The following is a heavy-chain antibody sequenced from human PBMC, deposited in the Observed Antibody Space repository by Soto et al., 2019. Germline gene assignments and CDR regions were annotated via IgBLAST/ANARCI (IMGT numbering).Heavy chain of an antibody. J-gene: IGHJ6*02. CDR2: IKSKTDGGTT. CDR3: TFGYSYGDYYGMDV. Sequence: GGSKRLSCAASGFTCGNAWVNWVRQAPGKGLEWVGRIKSKTDGGTTDYAAPVKGRFTISRDDSKNTLYLQMNSLKTEDTAVYYCTFGYSYGDYYGMDVWGQGTTVTVSS. D-gene: IGHD5-18*01. CDR1: GFTCGNAW. V-gene: IGHV3-15*07.